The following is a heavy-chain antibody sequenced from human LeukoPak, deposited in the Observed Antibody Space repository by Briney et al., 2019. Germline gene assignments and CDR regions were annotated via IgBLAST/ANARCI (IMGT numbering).Heavy chain of an antibody. CDR3: ARRGPVIAARPGGRWFDP. CDR1: GGSFSGYY. J-gene: IGHJ5*02. Sequence: PSETLSLTCAVYGGSFSGYYWSWIRQPPGKGLEWIGEINHSGSTNYNPSLKSRVTISVDTSKNQFSLKLSSVTAADTAVYYCARRGPVIAARPGGRWFDPWGQGTLVTVSS. D-gene: IGHD6-6*01. CDR2: INHSGST. V-gene: IGHV4-34*01.